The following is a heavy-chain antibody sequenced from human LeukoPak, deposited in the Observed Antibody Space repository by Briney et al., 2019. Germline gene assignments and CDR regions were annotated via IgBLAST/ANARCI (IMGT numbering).Heavy chain of an antibody. V-gene: IGHV3-53*01. J-gene: IGHJ4*02. CDR3: AKELRVRGVIDY. D-gene: IGHD3-10*01. CDR1: GFTVSSNY. Sequence: GGSLRLSCAASGFTVSSNYMSWVRQAPGKGLEWVSVIYSGSGTDYADSVEGRFTISRDNSKNTLYLQMNSLRAEDTAVYYCAKELRVRGVIDYWGQGTLVTVSS. CDR2: IYSGSGT.